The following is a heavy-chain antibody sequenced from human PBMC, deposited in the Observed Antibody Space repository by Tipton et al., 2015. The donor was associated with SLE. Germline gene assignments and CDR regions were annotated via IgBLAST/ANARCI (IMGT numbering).Heavy chain of an antibody. J-gene: IGHJ6*02. V-gene: IGHV3-9*01. Sequence: SLRLSCVASGFIFDDYAMHWVRQAPGKGLEWVAGITWNSGGIGYADSVQGRFAISRDNSKNTLYVQMNSLRAEDTAVYYCARVATSNYYYGMDVWGQGTTVTVSS. CDR2: ITWNSGGI. CDR1: GFIFDDYA. D-gene: IGHD6-6*01. CDR3: ARVATSNYYYGMDV.